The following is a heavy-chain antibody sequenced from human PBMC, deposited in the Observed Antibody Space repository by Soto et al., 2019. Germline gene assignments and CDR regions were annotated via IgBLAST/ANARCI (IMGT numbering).Heavy chain of an antibody. V-gene: IGHV3-33*01. Sequence: PGGSLRLSCAASGFTFSSYGMHWVRQAPGKGLEWVAVIWYDGSNKYYADSVKGRFTISRDNSKNTLYLQMNSLRAEDTAVYYCATDRAIVGATTLGSFDYWGQGTLVTVSS. D-gene: IGHD1-26*01. CDR1: GFTFSSYG. J-gene: IGHJ4*02. CDR2: IWYDGSNK. CDR3: ATDRAIVGATTLGSFDY.